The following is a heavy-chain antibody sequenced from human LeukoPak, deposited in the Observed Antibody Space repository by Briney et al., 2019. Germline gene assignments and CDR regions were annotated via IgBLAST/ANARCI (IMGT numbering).Heavy chain of an antibody. V-gene: IGHV1-69*05. CDR1: GGTFSSYP. CDR2: ITPIFGEA. CDR3: ARGGLLLFGEFLDY. Sequence: ASVKVSCKASGGTFSSYPFTWVRQATGQGLEWMGEITPIFGEANYAQKFQGRVTMTTDASTSTVFMELSSLRSDDTAVYYCARGGLLLFGEFLDYWGQRTLFTVSS. D-gene: IGHD3-10*01. J-gene: IGHJ4*02.